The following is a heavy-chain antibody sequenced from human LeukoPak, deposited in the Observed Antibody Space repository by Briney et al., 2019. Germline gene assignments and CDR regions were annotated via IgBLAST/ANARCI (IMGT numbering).Heavy chain of an antibody. J-gene: IGHJ4*02. CDR1: GLTFGDYV. Sequence: QPGGSLRLSCAASGLTFGDYVMHWVRHTPAKGLEWVSLISWDGGSTSYADSVKGRFTISRDNSKNSLHLQMNTLRPEDTALYYCAKDRDYYFEYWGQGTPVTVSS. V-gene: IGHV3-43D*04. CDR3: AKDRDYYFEY. D-gene: IGHD3/OR15-3a*01. CDR2: ISWDGGST.